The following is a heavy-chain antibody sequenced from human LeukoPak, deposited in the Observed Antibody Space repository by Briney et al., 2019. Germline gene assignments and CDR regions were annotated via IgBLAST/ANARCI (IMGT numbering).Heavy chain of an antibody. D-gene: IGHD5-24*01. CDR3: ARIRDGYNDAYDI. CDR1: GGRFKSYG. J-gene: IGHJ3*02. V-gene: IGHV1-46*02. Sequence: ASVKVSCKTIGGRFKSYGFSWVRQAPGQVLEWMGLINPDGGNTNYAQNFQGRVTLTRDTSTSTVYMELSSLRSEDTAIYYCARIRDGYNDAYDIWGQGTVVTVSS. CDR2: INPDGGNT.